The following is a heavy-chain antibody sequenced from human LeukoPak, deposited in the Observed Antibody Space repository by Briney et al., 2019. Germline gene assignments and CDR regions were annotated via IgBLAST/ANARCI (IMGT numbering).Heavy chain of an antibody. CDR3: AREGDGGPYYYYYMDV. CDR2: MNPNSGNT. V-gene: IGHV1-8*02. CDR1: GYTFTCYY. J-gene: IGHJ6*03. D-gene: IGHD4-23*01. Sequence: ASVKVSCKASGYTFTCYYMHWVRQAPGQGLEWMGWMNPNSGNTGYAQKFQGRVTMTRNTSISTAYMELSSLRSEDTAVYYCAREGDGGPYYYYYMDVWGKGTTVTISS.